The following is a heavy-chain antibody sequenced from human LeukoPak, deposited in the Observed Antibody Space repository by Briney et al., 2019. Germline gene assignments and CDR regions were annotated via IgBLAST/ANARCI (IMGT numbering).Heavy chain of an antibody. D-gene: IGHD3-16*02. CDR1: GGSFSGYY. CDR3: ARGLYDYVWGSYRLAYFDY. CDR2: INHSGST. V-gene: IGHV4-34*01. J-gene: IGHJ4*02. Sequence: SETLSLTCAVYGGSFSGYYWSWIRQPPGKGLEWIGEINHSGSTNYNPSLTSRVTISVDTSKNQFSLKLSSVTAADTAVYYCARGLYDYVWGSYRLAYFDYWGQGTLVTVSS.